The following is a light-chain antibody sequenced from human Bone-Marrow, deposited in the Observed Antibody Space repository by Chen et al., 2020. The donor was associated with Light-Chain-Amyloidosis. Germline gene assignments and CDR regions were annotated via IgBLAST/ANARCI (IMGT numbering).Light chain of an antibody. J-gene: IGKJ4*01. CDR2: GSS. CDR1: QTISSNY. CDR3: QQYGTSPLP. Sequence: EIVLTQSPGTLSLSPGEGANLSCRASQTISSNYLTWYQQKFGQAPRLLIYGSSSRATGIPDRFTGSGSGTDFTLTINRLEPEDFAMYYCQQYGTSPLPFGGGTKVETK. V-gene: IGKV3-20*01.